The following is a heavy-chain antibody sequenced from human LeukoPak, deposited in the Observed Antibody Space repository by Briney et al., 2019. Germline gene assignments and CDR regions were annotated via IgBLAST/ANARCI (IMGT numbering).Heavy chain of an antibody. Sequence: ASVKVSCKTSGYTFTGHSMHWGRQAPPGQGLEWMGIINPTSGGTTYAQKFQSRVTMTSDTSTTTFYMELNSLRSDDTAIYYCARSRDGGSYIVDDWGQGTLVTVSS. CDR2: INPTSGGT. CDR3: ARSRDGGSYIVDD. V-gene: IGHV1-46*01. J-gene: IGHJ4*02. CDR1: GYTFTGHS. D-gene: IGHD1-26*01.